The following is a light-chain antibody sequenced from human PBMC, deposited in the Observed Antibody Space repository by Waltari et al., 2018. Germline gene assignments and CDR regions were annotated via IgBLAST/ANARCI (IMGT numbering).Light chain of an antibody. V-gene: IGKV4-1*01. Sequence: DIVMTQSPDSLAVSLGERATINCQSSQSVLYSSNNKKYLAWYQQKPGQPPKLLIYWASTRESGVPDRFSGSGSGTDFTLTISSLQAEDVAVYYCQQYYSTPSFGQGTKLEIK. CDR1: QSVLYSSNNKKY. J-gene: IGKJ2*01. CDR2: WAS. CDR3: QQYYSTPS.